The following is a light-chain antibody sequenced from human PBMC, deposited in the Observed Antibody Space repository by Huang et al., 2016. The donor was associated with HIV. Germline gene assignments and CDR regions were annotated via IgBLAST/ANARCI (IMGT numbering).Light chain of an antibody. CDR3: QYGET. V-gene: IGKV1-5*03. CDR2: KIS. Sequence: DIQMTQSPSTLSAFVGDRLTTTCTASQNISSWLAWYQHKQGKDPRLLIYKISRLESGVPSRFSGSGAGTEVTLTISSLQPDDIGTYYCQYGETFGEGSKVEVK. J-gene: IGKJ1*01. CDR1: QNISSW.